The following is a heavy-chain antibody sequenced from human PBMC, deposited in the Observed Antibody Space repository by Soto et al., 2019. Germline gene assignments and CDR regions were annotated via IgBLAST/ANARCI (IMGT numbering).Heavy chain of an antibody. CDR1: GFTFSSYG. CDR3: AKETLLGYCSSTSGYLSVDSYYYGMDV. Sequence: PGGSLRLSCAASGFTFSSYGMHWVRQAPGKGLEWVAVISYDGSNKYYADSVKGRFTISRDNSKNTLYLQMNSLRAEDTAVYYCAKETLLGYCSSTSGYLSVDSYYYGMDVWGQGTTVTVS. J-gene: IGHJ6*02. CDR2: ISYDGSNK. D-gene: IGHD2-2*01. V-gene: IGHV3-30*18.